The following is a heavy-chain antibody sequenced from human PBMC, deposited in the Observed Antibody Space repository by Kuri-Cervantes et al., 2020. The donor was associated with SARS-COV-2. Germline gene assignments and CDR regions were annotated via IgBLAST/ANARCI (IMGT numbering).Heavy chain of an antibody. CDR2: INHSGST. D-gene: IGHD2-2*01. CDR1: GGSFSGYC. V-gene: IGHV4-34*01. J-gene: IGHJ4*02. Sequence: ESLKISCAVYGGSFSGYCWSWIRQPPGKGLEWIGEINHSGSTNYNPSLKSRVTISVDTSKNQFSLKLSSVTAADTAVYYCARSLGYCSSTSCELDYWGQGTLVTVSS. CDR3: ARSLGYCSSTSCELDY.